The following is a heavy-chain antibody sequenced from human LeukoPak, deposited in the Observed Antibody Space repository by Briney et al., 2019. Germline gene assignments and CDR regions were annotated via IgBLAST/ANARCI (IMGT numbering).Heavy chain of an antibody. J-gene: IGHJ4*02. V-gene: IGHV3-74*01. CDR2: ITSDGSST. Sequence: GGSLRLSCAASGFIFSNYWMHWVRQAPGKGLVWVSRITSDGSSTNYADSVKGRFTISRENAKNTLYLQMNSLRAEDTAVYYCARDGSLPDYWGQGTLVTVSS. CDR1: GFIFSNYW. CDR3: ARDGSLPDY.